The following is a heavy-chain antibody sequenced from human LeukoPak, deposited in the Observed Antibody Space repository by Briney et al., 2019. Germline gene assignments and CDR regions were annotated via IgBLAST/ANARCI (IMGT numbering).Heavy chain of an antibody. D-gene: IGHD3-22*01. J-gene: IGHJ4*02. V-gene: IGHV4-4*07. CDR1: GVSISSYY. CDR3: ARDRDYYDSSDKFDY. CDR2: IYTSGST. Sequence: PSETLSLTCSVSGVSISSYYWSWIRQPAGKGLEWIGRIYTSGSTNYNPSLKSRVTMSVDTAKNQISLKVTSVTAADTAVYYCARDRDYYDSSDKFDYWGQGTLVTVSS.